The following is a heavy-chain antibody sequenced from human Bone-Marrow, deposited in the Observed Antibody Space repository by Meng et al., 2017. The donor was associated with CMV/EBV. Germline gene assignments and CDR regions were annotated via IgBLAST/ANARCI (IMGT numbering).Heavy chain of an antibody. CDR1: GFTFSSYW. CDR2: IKQDGSEK. Sequence: GESLKISCAASGFTFSSYWMSWVRQAPGKGLEWVANIKQDGSEKYYVDSVKGRFTISRDNSKNTLYLQMNSLRAEDTAVYYCARVLASYWGQGTLVTGSS. J-gene: IGHJ4*02. CDR3: ARVLASY. V-gene: IGHV3-7*01.